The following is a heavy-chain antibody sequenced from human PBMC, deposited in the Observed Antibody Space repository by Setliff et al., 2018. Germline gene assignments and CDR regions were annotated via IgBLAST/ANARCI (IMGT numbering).Heavy chain of an antibody. V-gene: IGHV3-7*01. D-gene: IGHD3-22*01. CDR2: IKQDGTKQ. J-gene: IGHJ4*02. CDR3: AKYYSDNSGPRGAFDY. Sequence: VGSLRLSCAASGFTFSIYWMTWVRQAPGKGLEWVANIKQDGTKQYYVDSVKGRFTISRDNAKNSLYLQMNSLRAEDTAVYYCAKYYSDNSGPRGAFDYWGQGILVTVSS. CDR1: GFTFSIYW.